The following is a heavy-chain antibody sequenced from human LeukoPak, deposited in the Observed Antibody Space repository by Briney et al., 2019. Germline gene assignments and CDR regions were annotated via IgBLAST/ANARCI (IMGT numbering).Heavy chain of an antibody. CDR1: GGSITGYY. Sequence: SETLSLTCAVYGGSITGYYWSWIRQTPGRGLEWVGEIHYTGATSYDPSLKSRATISTDTSRNQFSLRLSSVTAADTAVYYCARGNILTGYCFDFWGQGALVTVSS. V-gene: IGHV4-34*01. J-gene: IGHJ4*02. D-gene: IGHD3-9*01. CDR3: ARGNILTGYCFDF. CDR2: IHYTGAT.